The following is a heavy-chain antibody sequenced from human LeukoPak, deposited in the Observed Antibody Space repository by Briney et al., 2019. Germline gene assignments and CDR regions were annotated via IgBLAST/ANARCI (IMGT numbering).Heavy chain of an antibody. Sequence: SETLSLTCTVSDDSISSYYWSWIRQPPGKGLEWIGYIYYSGSTNYNPSLKSRVTISIDTSKNQFSLKLSSVTAADTAVYYCARGGDYDYVWGSYRQWGQGTLVTVSS. CDR3: ARGGDYDYVWGSYRQ. CDR1: DDSISSYY. D-gene: IGHD3-16*02. V-gene: IGHV4-59*12. CDR2: IYYSGST. J-gene: IGHJ4*02.